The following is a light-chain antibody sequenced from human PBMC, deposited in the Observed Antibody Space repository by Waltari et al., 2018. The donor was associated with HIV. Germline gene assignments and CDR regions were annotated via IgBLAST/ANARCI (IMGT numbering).Light chain of an antibody. Sequence: IKMTQSPSSLSASLGDKVLITGQASQAISTYVNWYQQKPGRAPHLLIYAASTLQSGVPSRFSGDSSGTDFTLTINGLQPEDFATYYCQQSFNGVTVGPGTKVYV. V-gene: IGKV1-39*01. J-gene: IGKJ3*01. CDR3: QQSFNGVT. CDR2: AAS. CDR1: QAISTY.